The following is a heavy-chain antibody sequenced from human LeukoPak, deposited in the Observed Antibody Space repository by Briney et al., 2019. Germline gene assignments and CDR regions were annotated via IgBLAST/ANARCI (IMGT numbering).Heavy chain of an antibody. Sequence: SETLSLTCTVSGGSISSYYWSWIRQPPGKGLEWIGYVYYSGSTNYNPSLKSRVTISVDTSKNQFSLKLSSVTAADTVVYYCARVSRNRVATTLYYFDYWGQGTLVTVSS. CDR2: VYYSGST. J-gene: IGHJ4*02. D-gene: IGHD5-12*01. V-gene: IGHV4-59*01. CDR1: GGSISSYY. CDR3: ARVSRNRVATTLYYFDY.